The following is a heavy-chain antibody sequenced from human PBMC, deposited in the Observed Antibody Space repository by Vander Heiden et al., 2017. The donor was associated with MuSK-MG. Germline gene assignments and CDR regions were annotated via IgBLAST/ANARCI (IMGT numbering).Heavy chain of an antibody. Sequence: QLQLQESGPGLVKPSETLSLTCTVSGGSISSSSYYWGWIRQPPGKGLEWIGSIYYSGSTYYNPSLKRRVTISVDTSKNQFSLKLSSVTAADTAVYYCARVVLILYYYGSGSFDYWGQGTMVTVSS. CDR3: ARVVLILYYYGSGSFDY. CDR2: IYYSGST. CDR1: GGSISSSSYY. D-gene: IGHD3-10*01. V-gene: IGHV4-39*07. J-gene: IGHJ4*02.